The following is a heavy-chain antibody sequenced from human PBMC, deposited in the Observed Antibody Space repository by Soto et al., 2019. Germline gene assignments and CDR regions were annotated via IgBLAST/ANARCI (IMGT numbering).Heavy chain of an antibody. CDR3: AKSRDGYSFYFYYGMDV. CDR2: ILHDGSNE. Sequence: QVQLEESGGGVVQPGRSLRLSCAASGFNFSNYNMHWVRQAPGKGLEWVALILHDGSNEYYADSVKGRFTISRDNSKNTLYLKMKSLRAEDTAVYYCAKSRDGYSFYFYYGMDVWGQVTTVTVSS. D-gene: IGHD4-4*01. CDR1: GFNFSNYN. J-gene: IGHJ6*02. V-gene: IGHV3-30*18.